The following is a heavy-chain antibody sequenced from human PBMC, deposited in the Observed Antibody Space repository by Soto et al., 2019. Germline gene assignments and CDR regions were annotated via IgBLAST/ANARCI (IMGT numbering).Heavy chain of an antibody. Sequence: PGGSLRLSCAASGFTFSSYSMNWVRQDPGKGLEWVSSISSSSSYIYYADSVKGRFTISRDNAKNSLYLQMNSLRAEDTAVYYFVKEFWVFAIPPPVPAYWGKGTLVPVSS. V-gene: IGHV3-21*04. CDR2: ISSSSSYI. CDR1: GFTFSSYS. CDR3: VKEFWVFAIPPPVPAY. J-gene: IGHJ4*02. D-gene: IGHD2-8*01.